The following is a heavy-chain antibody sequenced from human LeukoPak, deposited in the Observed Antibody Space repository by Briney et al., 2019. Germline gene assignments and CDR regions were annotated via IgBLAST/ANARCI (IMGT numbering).Heavy chain of an antibody. CDR3: ARTGPRRGGLDV. V-gene: IGHV4-59*05. CDR1: GGSIDTWY. J-gene: IGHJ6*02. CDR2: IYYSGST. Sequence: PSETLSLTCTVSGGSIDTWYWSWIRQPPGGGLEWIGSIYYSGSTYYNPSLKSRVTISVGTSKNQFSLKLSSVTAADTAVYYCARTGPRRGGLDVWGQGTTVTVSS. D-gene: IGHD3/OR15-3a*01.